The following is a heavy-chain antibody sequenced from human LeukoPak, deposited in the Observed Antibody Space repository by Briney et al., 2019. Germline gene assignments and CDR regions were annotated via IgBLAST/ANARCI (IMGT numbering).Heavy chain of an antibody. Sequence: GGSLRLSCAASGNSWMHWVRQAPGQGLVWVSHINSDGSWTSYADSVKGRFTIPKDNAKNTVYLQMNSLRAEDTAVYYCVSFYETYWGRGTLVTVSS. J-gene: IGHJ4*02. CDR1: GNSW. CDR2: INSDGSWT. CDR3: VSFYETY. V-gene: IGHV3-74*01. D-gene: IGHD2/OR15-2a*01.